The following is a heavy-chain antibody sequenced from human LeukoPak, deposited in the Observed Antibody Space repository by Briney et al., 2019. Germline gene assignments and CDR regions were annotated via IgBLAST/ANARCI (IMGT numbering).Heavy chain of an antibody. V-gene: IGHV4-38-2*01. D-gene: IGHD3-10*01. CDR3: ARARGSYYTYYYSMDV. Sequence: PSETLSLTCAVSGYSISSGYYWGWIRQPPGQGLEWIGSIYHSGSTYYNPSLKSRVTISVDTSKNQFSLKLSSVTAADTAVYYCARARGSYYTYYYSMDVWGQGTTVTVSS. CDR2: IYHSGST. CDR1: GYSISSGYY. J-gene: IGHJ6*02.